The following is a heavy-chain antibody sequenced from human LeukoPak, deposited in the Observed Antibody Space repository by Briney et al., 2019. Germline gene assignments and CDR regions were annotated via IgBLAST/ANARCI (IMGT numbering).Heavy chain of an antibody. J-gene: IGHJ1*01. Sequence: SETLSLTCTVSGGSISNYYWSWIRQPPGKALEWIGYIYYSGSTSYNPSLKSRVTISVDTSKSQFSLKLRSVTVADTAVYYCVRDHYYDSSGYTFRHWGQGTLVSVSS. V-gene: IGHV4-59*01. CDR1: GGSISNYY. CDR2: IYYSGST. CDR3: VRDHYYDSSGYTFRH. D-gene: IGHD3-22*01.